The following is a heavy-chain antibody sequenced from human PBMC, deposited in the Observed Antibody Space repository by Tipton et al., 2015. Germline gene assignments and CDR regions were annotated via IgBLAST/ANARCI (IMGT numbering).Heavy chain of an antibody. CDR1: GGSISSGGYY. CDR2: IFYSGSA. J-gene: IGHJ4*02. V-gene: IGHV4-31*03. Sequence: TLSLTCTVSGGSISSGGYYWSWIRQHPTKGLEWIGYIFYSGSAFYNPSLKSRVSISVDTSENQFSLKLSSVTAADSAVYYCASGGILGYFDYWGQGTLITVSS. D-gene: IGHD3-16*01. CDR3: ASGGILGYFDY.